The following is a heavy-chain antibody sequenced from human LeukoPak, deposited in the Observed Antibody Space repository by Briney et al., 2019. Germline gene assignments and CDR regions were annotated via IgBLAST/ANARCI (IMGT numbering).Heavy chain of an antibody. CDR3: ARGADWLPD. D-gene: IGHD3-9*01. V-gene: IGHV4-38-2*02. J-gene: IGHJ4*02. CDR2: INHSGST. Sequence: PSETLSLTCTVSGYSISSGYYWSWIRQPPGKGPEWIGEINHSGSTNYNPSLKSRVTISIDTSKNQLSLKLSSVTVADTAVYYCARGADWLPDWGQGTLVTVSS. CDR1: GYSISSGYY.